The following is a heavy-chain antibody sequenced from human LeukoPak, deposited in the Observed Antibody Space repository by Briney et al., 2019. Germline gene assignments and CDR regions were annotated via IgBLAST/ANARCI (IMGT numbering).Heavy chain of an antibody. CDR3: ARDSLHYYDSSGYWPLDY. V-gene: IGHV4-4*07. CDR1: GGSISSYY. Sequence: SETLSLTCTVSGGSISSYYWSWIRQPAGKGLEWIGRIYTSGSTNYNPSLKSRVTMSVDTSKSQFSLKLSSVTAADTAVYYCARDSLHYYDSSGYWPLDYWGQGTLVTVSS. CDR2: IYTSGST. J-gene: IGHJ4*02. D-gene: IGHD3-22*01.